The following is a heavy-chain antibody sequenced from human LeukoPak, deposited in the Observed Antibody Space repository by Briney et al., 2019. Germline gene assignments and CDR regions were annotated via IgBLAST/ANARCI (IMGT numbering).Heavy chain of an antibody. CDR2: LYYSGST. CDR3: ARQRKDITMIVRPTYYYYYYMDV. CDR1: GGSISSGGYY. Sequence: SPPLSLPFTVSGGSISSGGYYWGWIRPHPGKGLEWIGYLYYSGSTYYNPSLKSRFTISVDTSKNQFSLKLSSVTAADTAVYYCARQRKDITMIVRPTYYYYYYMDVWGKGTTVTVSS. V-gene: IGHV4-31*03. D-gene: IGHD3-22*01. J-gene: IGHJ6*03.